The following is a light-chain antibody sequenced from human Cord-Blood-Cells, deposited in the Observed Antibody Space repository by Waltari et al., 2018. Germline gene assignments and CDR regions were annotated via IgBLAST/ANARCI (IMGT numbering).Light chain of an antibody. V-gene: IGKV3-15*01. CDR3: QQYNNWPRT. J-gene: IGKJ1*01. CDR1: QSVSSN. Sequence: EIVMTQSRATLSVSPGERATLSCRASQSVSSNLAWYQQKPGKAPRLLIYGASTRATGIPAMFSGSGSGTEFTLTISSLQSEDFAVYYCQQYNNWPRTFGQGTKVEIK. CDR2: GAS.